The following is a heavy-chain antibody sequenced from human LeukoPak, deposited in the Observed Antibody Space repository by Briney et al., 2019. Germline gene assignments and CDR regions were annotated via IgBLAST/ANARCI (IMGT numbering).Heavy chain of an antibody. D-gene: IGHD2-15*01. CDR3: ARLVNCSGGSCYSFSWFDP. Sequence: SETLSLTCTVSGYSISSGYYWGWIRQPAGKGLEWIGSIYHSGSTYYNPSLKSRVTISVDTSKNQFSLKLSPVTAADTAVYYCARLVNCSGGSCYSFSWFDPWGQGTLVTVSS. CDR1: GYSISSGYY. CDR2: IYHSGST. V-gene: IGHV4-38-2*02. J-gene: IGHJ5*02.